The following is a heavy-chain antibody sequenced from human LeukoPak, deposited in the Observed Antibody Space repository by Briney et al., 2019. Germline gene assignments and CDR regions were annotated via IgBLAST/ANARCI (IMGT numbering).Heavy chain of an antibody. CDR1: GYTFTGYY. V-gene: IGHV1-2*02. CDR2: INPDSGGT. J-gene: IGHJ4*02. CDR3: ARDLWEAATPYVDY. D-gene: IGHD2-2*02. Sequence: GASVKVSCKASGYTFTGYYMHWMRQAPGQGLEWMGWINPDSGGTNYAQKFQGRVTMTRDTSISTAYMELSRLRSDDTAVYYCARDLWEAATPYVDYWGQGTLVTVSS.